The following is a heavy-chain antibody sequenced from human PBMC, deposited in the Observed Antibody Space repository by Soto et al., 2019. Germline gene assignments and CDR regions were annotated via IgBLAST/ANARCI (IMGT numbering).Heavy chain of an antibody. CDR1: GYTFTGYA. V-gene: IGHV1-69*13. J-gene: IGHJ4*02. D-gene: IGHD6-19*01. CDR2: IIPIFGTA. Sequence: GASVKVSCKASGYTFTGYAISWVRQAPGQGLEWMGGIIPIFGTANYAQKFQGRVTITADESTSTAYMELSSLRSEDTAVYYCARGRLNRYSSEYYFDYWGQGTLVTVSS. CDR3: ARGRLNRYSSEYYFDY.